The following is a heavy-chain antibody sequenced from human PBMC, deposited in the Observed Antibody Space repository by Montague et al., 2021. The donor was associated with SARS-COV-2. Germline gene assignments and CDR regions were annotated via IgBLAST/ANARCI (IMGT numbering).Heavy chain of an antibody. CDR2: MYASRST. Sequence: SETLSLTCAVALDCGVGEHRSWSGEHTCELLVVCGLMYASRSTNYNPSLKSRVTMSVDTSKNQFSLKLSSVTAADTAIYYCARDRPRSYYYGSGTYTWGGYGTDVWGQGTTVTVSS. J-gene: IGHJ6*02. V-gene: IGHV4-4*07. CDR1: LDCGVGEH. D-gene: IGHD3-10*01. CDR3: ARDRPRSYYYGSGTYTWGGYGTDV.